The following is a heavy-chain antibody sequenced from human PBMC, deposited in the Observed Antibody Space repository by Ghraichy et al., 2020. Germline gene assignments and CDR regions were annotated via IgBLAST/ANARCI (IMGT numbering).Heavy chain of an antibody. V-gene: IGHV4-59*01. CDR3: ARGFRPGSSSQFDI. CDR2: IYYSGST. CDR1: GGSISSYY. D-gene: IGHD6-6*01. Sequence: SQTLSLTCTVSGGSISSYYWSWIRQPPGKGLEWIGYIYYSGSTNYNPSLKSRVTISVDTSKNQFSLKLSSVTAADTAVYYCARGFRPGSSSQFDIWGQGTLVTVSS. J-gene: IGHJ3*02.